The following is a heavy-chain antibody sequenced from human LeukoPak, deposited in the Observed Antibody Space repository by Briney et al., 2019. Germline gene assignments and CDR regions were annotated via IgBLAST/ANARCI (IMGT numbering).Heavy chain of an antibody. J-gene: IGHJ6*03. CDR2: IYTSGST. Sequence: SGTLSLTCTVSGGSISSYYWSWIRQPAGKGLEWIGRIYTSGSTNYNPSLKSRVTMSVDTSKNQFSLKLSSVTAADTAVYYCARWTLLAGVHYYYYMDVWGKGTTVTVSS. CDR3: ARWTLLAGVHYYYYMDV. V-gene: IGHV4-4*07. D-gene: IGHD3-3*02. CDR1: GGSISSYY.